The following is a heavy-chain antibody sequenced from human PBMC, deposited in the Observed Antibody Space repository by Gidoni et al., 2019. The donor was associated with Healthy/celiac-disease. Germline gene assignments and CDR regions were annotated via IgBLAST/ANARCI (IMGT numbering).Heavy chain of an antibody. V-gene: IGHV3-15*01. D-gene: IGHD3-10*01. CDR3: TTASPWFPGKETFDY. Sequence: EVQLVESGGGLVKPGGSLRLSCAASGFSFSNAGMGWVRQAPGKGLEWVGRIKSKTDGGTTDYAAPLKGRFTISRDDSKNTLYLQMNSLKTEDTAVYYCTTASPWFPGKETFDYWGQGTLVTVSS. J-gene: IGHJ4*02. CDR1: GFSFSNAG. CDR2: IKSKTDGGTT.